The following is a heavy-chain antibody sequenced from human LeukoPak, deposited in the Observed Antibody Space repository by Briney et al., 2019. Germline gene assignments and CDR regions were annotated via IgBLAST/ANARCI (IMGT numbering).Heavy chain of an antibody. V-gene: IGHV3-15*04. J-gene: IGHJ4*02. D-gene: IGHD6-19*01. CDR2: IESKTDGGTT. CDR1: GFSFSDAW. Sequence: PGGSLRLSCAASGFSFSDAWMSWVRQIPGKGLERVGRIESKTDGGTTDYAAPVKGRFTISRDDSTDTLYLQMNSLKSEDTAVYYCARAAHSSRAYSSGWYYFDYWGQGTLVTVSS. CDR3: ARAAHSSRAYSSGWYYFDY.